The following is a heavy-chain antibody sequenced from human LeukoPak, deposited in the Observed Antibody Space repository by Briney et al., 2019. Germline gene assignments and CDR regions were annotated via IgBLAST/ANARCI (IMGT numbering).Heavy chain of an antibody. J-gene: IGHJ4*02. CDR2: IYYSGSP. CDR1: GGSISSSSYY. V-gene: IGHV4-39*01. Sequence: PSETLSLTCTVSGGSISSSSYYWRWIRQPPGKGLEWIGSIYYSGSPYYNPSLKSRVTISVDTSKNQFSLTLSSVTAADTAVYYCASSSTAMVTPFDYWGQGTLVTVSS. CDR3: ASSSTAMVTPFDY. D-gene: IGHD5-18*01.